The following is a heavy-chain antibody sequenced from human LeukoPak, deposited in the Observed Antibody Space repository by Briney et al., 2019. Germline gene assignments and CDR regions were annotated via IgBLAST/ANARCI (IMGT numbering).Heavy chain of an antibody. J-gene: IGHJ3*02. CDR2: IKQDGSEK. CDR1: GFTFSSYW. CDR3: ARGGFIVEWEPRHAFDI. Sequence: GGSLRLSCAASGFTFSSYWMSWVRQAPGKGLEWVANIKQDGSEKYYVDSVKGRFTISRDNAKNSLYLQMNSLRAEDTAVYYCARGGFIVEWEPRHAFDIWGQGTMVTVSS. V-gene: IGHV3-7*01. D-gene: IGHD1-26*01.